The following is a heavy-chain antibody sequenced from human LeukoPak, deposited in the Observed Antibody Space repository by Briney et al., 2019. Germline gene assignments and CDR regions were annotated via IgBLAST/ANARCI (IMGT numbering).Heavy chain of an antibody. CDR3: ARGGSGSSYLVHI. V-gene: IGHV3-74*01. Sequence: GGSLRLSCAASGFTFSSCWMHWVRQAPGKGLVWVSLISTDGSSTRYADSVKGRFTISRDNAKNTLHVQMNSLRAEDTAVYYCARGGSGSSYLVHIWGQGTLVTVSS. J-gene: IGHJ4*02. CDR1: GFTFSSCW. D-gene: IGHD1-26*01. CDR2: ISTDGSST.